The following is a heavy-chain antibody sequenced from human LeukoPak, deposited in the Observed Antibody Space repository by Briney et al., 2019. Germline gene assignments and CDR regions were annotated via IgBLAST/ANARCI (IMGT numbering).Heavy chain of an antibody. D-gene: IGHD3-3*01. V-gene: IGHV3-49*04. CDR2: IRSKAYGGTT. CDR1: GFTLGDYA. J-gene: IGHJ4*02. CDR3: TRGGRFRGYFDY. Sequence: PGRSLRLSCTASGFTLGDYAMSWVRQAPGKGLEWVGFIRSKAYGGTTEYAASVKGRFTISRDDSKSIAYLQMNSLKTEDTAVYYCTRGGRFRGYFDYWGQGTLVTVSS.